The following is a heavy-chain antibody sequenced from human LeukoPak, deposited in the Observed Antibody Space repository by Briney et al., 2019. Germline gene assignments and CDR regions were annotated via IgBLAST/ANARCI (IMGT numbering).Heavy chain of an antibody. CDR3: ARVGSGPRDY. V-gene: IGHV4-34*01. CDR1: GGSFSGYY. J-gene: IGHJ4*02. D-gene: IGHD2-15*01. CDR2: INHSGST. Sequence: PSETLSLTCAVYGGSFSGYYWSWIRQPPGKGLEWIGEINHSGSTNHNPSLKSRVTISVDTSKNQFSLKLSSVTAADTAVYYCARVGSGPRDYWGQGTLVTVSP.